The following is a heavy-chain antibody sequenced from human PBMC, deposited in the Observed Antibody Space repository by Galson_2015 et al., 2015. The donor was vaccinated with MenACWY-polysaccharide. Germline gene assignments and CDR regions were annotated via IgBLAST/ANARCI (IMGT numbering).Heavy chain of an antibody. CDR1: GGSISSGDYS. V-gene: IGHV4-61*02. Sequence: TLSLTCRVSGGSISSGDYSWSWIRQPAGEGLEWIGRIYTSGSTNYNPSLKSRVTISVETSKNQFSLRLSSVTAADTAVYYCAREGDSSGWHYFDYWGQGTLVTVSS. CDR3: AREGDSSGWHYFDY. CDR2: IYTSGST. J-gene: IGHJ4*02. D-gene: IGHD6-19*01.